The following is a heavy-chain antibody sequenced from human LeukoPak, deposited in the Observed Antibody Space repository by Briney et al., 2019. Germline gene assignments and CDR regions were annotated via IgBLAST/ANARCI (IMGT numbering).Heavy chain of an antibody. CDR1: GFTFSTYA. J-gene: IGHJ4*02. CDR3: AKGHTTGWHFFDY. V-gene: IGHV3-30*18. D-gene: IGHD6-19*01. Sequence: GRSLRLSCAASGFTFSTYAMHWVRQAPGKGLEWVAVISLDGSNKLYADSVKGRFTISRENSKNTLYLLMNSLRGEDTAVYYCAKGHTTGWHFFDYWGQGTLVTVSS. CDR2: ISLDGSNK.